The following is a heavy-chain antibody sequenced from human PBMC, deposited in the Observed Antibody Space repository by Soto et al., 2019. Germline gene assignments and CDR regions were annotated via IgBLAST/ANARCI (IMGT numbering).Heavy chain of an antibody. J-gene: IGHJ4*01. CDR2: IYYSGST. D-gene: IGHD6-13*01. CDR1: GGSTSRYW. Sequence: SSETLSLTCSVSGGSTSRYWWSWSRQPPGKGLEWIGYIYYSGSTNYNPSLKSRVTISVDTSKNQFSLKLSSVTAADTAVYYCAWEYSSSWYYFDYRGLGTLVT. V-gene: IGHV4-59*01. CDR3: AWEYSSSWYYFDY.